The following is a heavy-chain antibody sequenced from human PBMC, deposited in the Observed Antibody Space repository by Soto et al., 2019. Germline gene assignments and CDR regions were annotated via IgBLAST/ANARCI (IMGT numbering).Heavy chain of an antibody. D-gene: IGHD3-10*01. CDR1: GGSISSGGYY. CDR2: IYCSGST. V-gene: IGHV4-31*03. CDR3: ARERVGYYYGSGSYGYYYYYMDV. Sequence: SETLSLTCTVSGGSISSGGYYWSWIRQHPGKGLEWIGYIYCSGSTYYNPSLKSRVTISVDTSKNQFSLKLSSVTAADTAVYYCARERVGYYYGSGSYGYYYYYMDVWGKGTTVTVSS. J-gene: IGHJ6*03.